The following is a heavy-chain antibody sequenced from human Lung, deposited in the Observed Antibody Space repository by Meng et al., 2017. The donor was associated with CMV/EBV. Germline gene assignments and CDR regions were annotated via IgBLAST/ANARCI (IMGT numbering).Heavy chain of an antibody. J-gene: IGHJ4*02. CDR2: IYFSGNT. Sequence: QRHRQESGPGQVTPSETQSLTCRFSGGSISSSSYYWGWIRQSPGKGLEWIGSIYFSGNTYYNPSLKSRVTMSVGTAQNKFSLTLRSVTAADTAVYYCVTETGYNYNNWGQGALVTVSS. CDR3: VTETGYNYNN. V-gene: IGHV4-39*07. CDR1: GGSISSSSYY. D-gene: IGHD5-24*01.